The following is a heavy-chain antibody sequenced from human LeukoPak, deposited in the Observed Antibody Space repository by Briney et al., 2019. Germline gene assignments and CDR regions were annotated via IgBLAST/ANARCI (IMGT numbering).Heavy chain of an antibody. Sequence: SVKVSCKASGGTFSSYAISWVRQAPGQGLEWMGGIIPIFGTADYAQKFQGRVTITADESTSTAYMELSSLRSEDTAVYYCARAHYYDSSGYEGEDYWGQGTLVTVSS. CDR3: ARAHYYDSSGYEGEDY. D-gene: IGHD3-22*01. CDR2: IIPIFGTA. V-gene: IGHV1-69*13. CDR1: GGTFSSYA. J-gene: IGHJ4*02.